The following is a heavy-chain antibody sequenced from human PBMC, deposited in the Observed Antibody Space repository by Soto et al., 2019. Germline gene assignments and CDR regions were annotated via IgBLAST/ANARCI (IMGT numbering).Heavy chain of an antibody. D-gene: IGHD3-3*01. V-gene: IGHV1-8*01. CDR3: ARGLGPPVLRFLEWFSDWFDP. CDR2: MNPNSGNT. Sequence: ASVKVSCKASGYTFTSYDINWVRQATGQGLEWMGWMNPNSGNTGYAQRFQGRVTMTRNTSISTAYMELSSLRSEDTAVYYCARGLGPPVLRFLEWFSDWFDPWGQGTLVTVSS. CDR1: GYTFTSYD. J-gene: IGHJ5*02.